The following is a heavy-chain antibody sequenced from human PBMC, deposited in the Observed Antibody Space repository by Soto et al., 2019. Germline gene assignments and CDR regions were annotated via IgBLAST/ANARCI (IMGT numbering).Heavy chain of an antibody. Sequence: PSETLSLTCTVSGGSVSSDNYYWSWIRHHPGKGLEWIGCFYYSGTYYNPSLKSRVTISIDTSKNQFSLNLSSVTAADTAVYYCAGHSGSPYFFDYWGQGTLVTVSS. J-gene: IGHJ4*02. CDR1: GGSVSSDNYY. V-gene: IGHV4-31*03. D-gene: IGHD3-10*01. CDR3: AGHSGSPYFFDY. CDR2: FYYSGT.